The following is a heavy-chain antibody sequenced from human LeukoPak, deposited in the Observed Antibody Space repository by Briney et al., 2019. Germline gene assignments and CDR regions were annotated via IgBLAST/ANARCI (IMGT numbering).Heavy chain of an antibody. CDR2: ISYDGSNK. D-gene: IGHD6-13*01. J-gene: IGHJ4*02. CDR3: ARLFSIAAAVSFDY. CDR1: GFTFSSYA. V-gene: IGHV3-30*04. Sequence: GGSLRLSCAASGFTFSSYAMYWVRQAPGKGLEWVAVISYDGSNKYYADSVKGRFTISRDNSKNTPYLQMNSLRAEDTAVYYCARLFSIAAAVSFDYWGQGTLVTVSS.